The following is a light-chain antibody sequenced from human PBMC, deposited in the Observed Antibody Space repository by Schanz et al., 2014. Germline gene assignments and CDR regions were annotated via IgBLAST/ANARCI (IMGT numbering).Light chain of an antibody. V-gene: IGLV2-11*01. CDR2: DVS. CDR3: CGYRDNYIWV. Sequence: QSALTQPASVSGSPGQSITISCTGTSSDVGGYNYVSWYQQHPGKAPKLMIYDVSDRPSGVPDRFSGSKSGNMASLTISGLQDEDEGDYYCCGYRDNYIWVFGGGTKLTVL. J-gene: IGLJ3*02. CDR1: SSDVGGYNY.